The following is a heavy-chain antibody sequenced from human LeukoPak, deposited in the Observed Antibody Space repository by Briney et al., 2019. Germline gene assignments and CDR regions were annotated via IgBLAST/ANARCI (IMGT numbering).Heavy chain of an antibody. J-gene: IGHJ4*02. V-gene: IGHV3-53*01. D-gene: IGHD3-10*01. CDR1: GFTVSSNY. Sequence: PGGSLRLSCAASGFTVSSNYMSWVRQAPGKGLEWVSVIYSGGSTYYADSVKGRFTISRDNSKNTLYLQMNSLRAEDTAVYHCARVSRDGFYFDYWGQGTLVTVSS. CDR3: ARVSRDGFYFDY. CDR2: IYSGGST.